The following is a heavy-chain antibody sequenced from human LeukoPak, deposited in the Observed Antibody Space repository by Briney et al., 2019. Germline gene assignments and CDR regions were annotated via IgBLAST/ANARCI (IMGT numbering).Heavy chain of an antibody. D-gene: IGHD1-26*01. Sequence: GGSLRLSCGASGFPFSNYDMHWVCQAPGKGLDWVSAIDTVGNTYYSGSVKGRFTISRENAQNSLFLQMNSLRDGDTALYYCIRMRTREHQYGMDVWGQGTTVTVSS. J-gene: IGHJ6*02. CDR1: GFPFSNYD. CDR2: IDTVGNT. V-gene: IGHV3-13*01. CDR3: IRMRTREHQYGMDV.